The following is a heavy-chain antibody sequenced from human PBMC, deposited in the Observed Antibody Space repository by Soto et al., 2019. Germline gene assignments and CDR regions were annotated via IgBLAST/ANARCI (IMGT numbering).Heavy chain of an antibody. Sequence: GASVKFSCKASGGTFRSYAINWVRQAPEQGLEWMGGVIPIFGTANYAQKFKGRVTITADESMSTAYMELSSLRSEDTAVYYRARDGTHNWNYAGNFDYWGQGTLVTVSS. CDR3: ARDGTHNWNYAGNFDY. J-gene: IGHJ4*02. D-gene: IGHD1-7*01. CDR1: GGTFRSYA. V-gene: IGHV1-69*13. CDR2: VIPIFGTA.